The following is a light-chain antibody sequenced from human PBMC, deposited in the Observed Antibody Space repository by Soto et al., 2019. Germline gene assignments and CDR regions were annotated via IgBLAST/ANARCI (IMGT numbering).Light chain of an antibody. J-gene: IGKJ4*01. CDR2: KTS. V-gene: IGKV2-24*01. CDR3: MQATRFPFT. CDR1: QSLVHSNGNTY. Sequence: EIVMTQTPLSSPVTLGQPASISCRSSQSLVHSNGNTYLSWLQQRPGQSPRLLSYKTSNRFSGVPDRCRGSGAGTDFTLGISRGEAEDGGVYYCMQATRFPFTFGGGTKVEIK.